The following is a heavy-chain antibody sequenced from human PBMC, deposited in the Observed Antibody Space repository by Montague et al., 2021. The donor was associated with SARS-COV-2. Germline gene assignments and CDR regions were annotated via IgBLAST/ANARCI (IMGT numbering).Heavy chain of an antibody. CDR1: GGSLKIDSSY. V-gene: IGHV4-61*02. Sequence: TLSLTCTISGGSLKIDSSYWSWVRQPAGKGLEWIGRIFSGGSPDYSPSLKSRVAISLDTSNYRFSLRLTSMTAADTAVYFCARGGNSFDDWGQGILVTVSS. CDR3: ARGGNSFDD. CDR2: IFSGGSP. J-gene: IGHJ4*02.